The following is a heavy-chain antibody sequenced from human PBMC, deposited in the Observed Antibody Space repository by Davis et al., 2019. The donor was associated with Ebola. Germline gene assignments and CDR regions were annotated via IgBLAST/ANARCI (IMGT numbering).Heavy chain of an antibody. D-gene: IGHD6-6*01. V-gene: IGHV3-53*01. J-gene: IGHJ6*02. Sequence: GESLKISCAASGFTVSSNYMNWVRQAPGKGLEWVSGIYSGGSTYCADSVKGRFTISRDNSKNTLYLQMNSLRAEDTAVYYCARDGKELVLGSYYYGMDVWGQGTTVTVSS. CDR2: IYSGGST. CDR1: GFTVSSNY. CDR3: ARDGKELVLGSYYYGMDV.